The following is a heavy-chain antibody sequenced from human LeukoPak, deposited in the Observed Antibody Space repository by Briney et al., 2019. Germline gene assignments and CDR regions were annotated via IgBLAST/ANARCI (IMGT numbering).Heavy chain of an antibody. CDR2: INQDGSER. CDR3: ARECFYHRGRYYTEY. J-gene: IGHJ4*02. Sequence: GGSLRLYASASAFTDRTLQRARDRQAPGKGLEWVANINQDGSERPYVDSVKGRFTISRDNAKNSLYLQRNSLKAEDTAVYYCARECFYHRGRYYTEYGGEGTLVAVSS. D-gene: IGHD3-22*01. CDR1: AFTDRTLQ. V-gene: IGHV3-7*01.